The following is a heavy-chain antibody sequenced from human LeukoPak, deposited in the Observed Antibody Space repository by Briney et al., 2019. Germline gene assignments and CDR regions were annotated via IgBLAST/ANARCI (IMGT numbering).Heavy chain of an antibody. D-gene: IGHD2-21*02. Sequence: ASVKVSCKASGYTFTSYAMHWVRQAPGQRLEWMGWINAGNGNTKYSQKFQGRVTITRDTSASAAYMELSSLRSEDTAVYYCARKGDERLALDIWGQGTMVTVSS. CDR2: INAGNGNT. V-gene: IGHV1-3*01. J-gene: IGHJ3*02. CDR3: ARKGDERLALDI. CDR1: GYTFTSYA.